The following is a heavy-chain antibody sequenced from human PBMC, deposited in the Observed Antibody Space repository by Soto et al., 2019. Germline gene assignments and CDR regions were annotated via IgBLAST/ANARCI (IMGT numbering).Heavy chain of an antibody. J-gene: IGHJ4*02. Sequence: QVQLQESGPGLVKPSETLSLTCTVSGGSINSYYWSWIRQPPGKGLEWIGYIYYIGSTNYNPSLERRVTMSVDTSKNQFSLKLSSVTAAAAAVYYCARRYGSGFDYWGQGTLVTVSS. CDR1: GGSINSYY. CDR2: IYYIGST. D-gene: IGHD6-25*01. CDR3: ARRYGSGFDY. V-gene: IGHV4-59*01.